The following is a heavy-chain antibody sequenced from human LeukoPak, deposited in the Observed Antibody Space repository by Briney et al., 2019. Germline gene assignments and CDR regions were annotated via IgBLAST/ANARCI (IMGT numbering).Heavy chain of an antibody. CDR2: IYHSGST. J-gene: IGHJ5*02. Sequence: SETLSLTCAVSGGSISSGGYSWSWIRQPPGKGLAWIGYIYHSGSTYYNPSLKSRVTISVDRSKNQFSLKLGSVTAADTAVYYCANSPGGYSLWFDLWGQGTLVTVSS. V-gene: IGHV4-30-2*01. CDR3: ANSPGGYSLWFDL. D-gene: IGHD2-15*01. CDR1: GGSISSGGYS.